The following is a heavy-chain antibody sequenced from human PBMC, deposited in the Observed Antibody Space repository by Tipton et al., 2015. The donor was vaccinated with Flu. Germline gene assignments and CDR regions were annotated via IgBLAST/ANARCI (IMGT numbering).Heavy chain of an antibody. D-gene: IGHD6-13*01. V-gene: IGHV3-23*01. J-gene: IGHJ2*01. CDR1: GFTFSSYA. CDR3: ARHFIAAAPWYFDL. CDR2: ISGSGGST. Sequence: LSLTCAASGFTFSSYAMSWVRQAPGKGLEWVSAISGSGGSTYYADSVKGRFTISRDNSKNTLYLQMNSLRAEDTAVYYCARHFIAAAPWYFDLWGRGTLVTVSS.